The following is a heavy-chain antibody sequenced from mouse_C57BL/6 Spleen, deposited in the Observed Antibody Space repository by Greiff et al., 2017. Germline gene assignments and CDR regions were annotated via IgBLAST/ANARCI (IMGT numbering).Heavy chain of an antibody. V-gene: IGHV1-76*01. Sequence: VQLQQSGAELVRPGASVKLSCKASGYTFTDYYINWVKQRPGQGLEWIARIYPGSGNTYYNEKFKGKATLTAEKSSSTAYMQLSSLTSDDSAVYFCARRGITTVFDYWGQGTTLTVSS. D-gene: IGHD1-1*01. J-gene: IGHJ2*01. CDR2: IYPGSGNT. CDR3: ARRGITTVFDY. CDR1: GYTFTDYY.